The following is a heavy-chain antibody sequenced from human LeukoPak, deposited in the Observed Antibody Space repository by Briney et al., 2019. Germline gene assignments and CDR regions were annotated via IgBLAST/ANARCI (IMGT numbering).Heavy chain of an antibody. V-gene: IGHV1-8*03. CDR2: MNPNSANT. J-gene: IGHJ3*02. D-gene: IGHD2-2*02. CDR1: GYSFTSFA. Sequence: ASVKVPCKASGYSFTSFAMNWVRQAPGQGLEWMGWMNPNSANTGYSQKFQGRVTFTRDTSISTAYMELSSLRSEDTAVYFCARATVVAGYCTTTRCYKPFDIWGQGTMVTVSS. CDR3: ARATVVAGYCTTTRCYKPFDI.